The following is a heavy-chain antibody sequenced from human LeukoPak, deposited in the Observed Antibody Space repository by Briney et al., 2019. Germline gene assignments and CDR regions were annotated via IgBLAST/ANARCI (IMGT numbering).Heavy chain of an antibody. J-gene: IGHJ4*02. Sequence: GGSLRLSCAASGFTFSSYSMNWVRQAPGKGLEWVSSISSSSSYIYYADSVKGRFTISRDNAKNSLYLQMNSLRAEDTAVYYCARDGYGYYDSSGYMPFDYWAREPWSPSPQ. CDR3: ARDGYGYYDSSGYMPFDY. D-gene: IGHD3-22*01. V-gene: IGHV3-21*01. CDR1: GFTFSSYS. CDR2: ISSSSSYI.